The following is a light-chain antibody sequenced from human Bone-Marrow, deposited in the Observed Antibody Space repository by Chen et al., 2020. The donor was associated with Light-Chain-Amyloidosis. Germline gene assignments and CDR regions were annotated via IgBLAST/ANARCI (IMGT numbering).Light chain of an antibody. Sequence: SALTQPASVSGSPGQSITISCTGTSSDVGGYNYVSWYQQHPAKAPKIMIYDVSNRPSGVSNRFAGSKASNTASLTISGLQAEDEADYYGSSYTSISAYVFGTGTKVTVL. CDR1: SSDVGGYNY. CDR2: DVS. J-gene: IGLJ1*01. CDR3: SSYTSISAYV. V-gene: IGLV2-14*01.